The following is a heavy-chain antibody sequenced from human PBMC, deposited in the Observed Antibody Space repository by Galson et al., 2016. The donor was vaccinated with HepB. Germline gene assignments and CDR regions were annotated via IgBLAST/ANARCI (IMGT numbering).Heavy chain of an antibody. CDR1: GYTFSSYG. CDR3: ARARIPLAVAGIYFDY. J-gene: IGHJ4*02. Sequence: SVKVSCKASGYTFSSYGFSWVRQAPGQGLEWMGWISPNNGDTNYAQKLQGRVTMTTDTPTSTAYMELRSLRSDDTAVYYCARARIPLAVAGIYFDYWGQGTLVTVSS. D-gene: IGHD6-19*01. V-gene: IGHV1-18*04. CDR2: ISPNNGDT.